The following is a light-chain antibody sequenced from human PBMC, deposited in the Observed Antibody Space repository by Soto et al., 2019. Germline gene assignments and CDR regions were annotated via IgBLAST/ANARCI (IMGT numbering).Light chain of an antibody. CDR3: LQCSNWPPI. CDR1: QSVRTY. CDR2: DAS. V-gene: IGKV3-11*01. J-gene: IGKJ5*01. Sequence: EIVLTQSPATLSLSPGERATLSCRASQSVRTYLVRYQQKSGQAPKLLNYDASNRATGIPARFSGSGSGTDFTLTISSLEPEDFAVYYCLQCSNWPPIVGQGPRLEI.